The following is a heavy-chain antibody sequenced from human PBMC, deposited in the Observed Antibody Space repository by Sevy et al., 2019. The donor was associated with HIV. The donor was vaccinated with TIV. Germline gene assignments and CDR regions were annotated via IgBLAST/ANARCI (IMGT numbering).Heavy chain of an antibody. CDR2: FDPEDGET. CDR1: GYTLTKLA. V-gene: IGHV1-24*01. J-gene: IGHJ4*02. D-gene: IGHD3-22*01. Sequence: ASVKVSCKVSGYTLTKLAMHWVRQAPGKGLEWMGTFDPEDGETIYAQKFQGRVTMTEDTSIDTAYMELSSLRSEETAVFYCAITKDYDDSSGSPFDYWGQGTLVTVSS. CDR3: AITKDYDDSSGSPFDY.